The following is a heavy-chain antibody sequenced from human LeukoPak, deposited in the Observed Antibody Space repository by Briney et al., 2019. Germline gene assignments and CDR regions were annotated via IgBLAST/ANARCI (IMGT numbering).Heavy chain of an antibody. CDR3: AKGNFLLRNGMDV. V-gene: IGHV3-23*01. J-gene: IGHJ6*02. D-gene: IGHD2-15*01. CDR1: GFTFSSYA. Sequence: PGGSLRLSCAASGFTFSSYAMSWVRQAPGKGLEWVSAISASGTSTYYADSVKGRFTISRDNSKNTLYLQMSSLRAEDTAVYFCAKGNFLLRNGMDVWGQGTTVTVSS. CDR2: ISASGTST.